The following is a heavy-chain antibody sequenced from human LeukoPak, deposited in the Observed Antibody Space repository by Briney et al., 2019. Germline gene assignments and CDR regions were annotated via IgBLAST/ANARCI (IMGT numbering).Heavy chain of an antibody. D-gene: IGHD3-10*01. CDR2: IYYSGST. CDR3: AIVPVMYYYGSGSIDY. CDR1: GGSISSSSNY. J-gene: IGHJ4*02. Sequence: SETLSLTCTVSGGSISSSSNYWGWIRQPPGMGLESIGSIYYSGSTYYNPSLNSRVTISVDTSKNQFFLKMSSVTAAEPAVYFCAIVPVMYYYGSGSIDYWGQGTLVTVSS. V-gene: IGHV4-39*01.